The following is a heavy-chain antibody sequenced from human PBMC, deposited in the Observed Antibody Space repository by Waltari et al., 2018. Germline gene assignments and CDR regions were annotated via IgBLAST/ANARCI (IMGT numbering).Heavy chain of an antibody. CDR2: ISDVGSNK. CDR3: ARDEVVFGRGWSSAFDV. D-gene: IGHD6-19*01. CDR1: GFTFSNHP. J-gene: IGHJ3*01. V-gene: IGHV3-30*04. Sequence: QVQLVESGGGGVQPGGSLRLSCTASGFTFSNHPMHWVRQAPGKGLEWVADISDVGSNKYYIDSVKGRFTISKDNSKNTVYLQMNSLRSEDTGVYYCARDEVVFGRGWSSAFDVWGQGTMV.